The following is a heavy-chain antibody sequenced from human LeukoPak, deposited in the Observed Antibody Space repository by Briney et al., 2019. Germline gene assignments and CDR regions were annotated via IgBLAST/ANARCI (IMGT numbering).Heavy chain of an antibody. CDR3: ASYGSAFDY. D-gene: IGHD3-10*01. J-gene: IGHJ4*02. CDR1: GFTFSDYY. V-gene: IGHV3-11*04. CDR2: ISRSGSVI. Sequence: SGGSLRLSCAASGFTFSDYYMTWIRQAPGKGLEWVSYISRSGSVIYYADSVRGRFTISRDNAKNSLYLQMNSLRAEDTAVYYCASYGSAFDYWGQGTLVTVSS.